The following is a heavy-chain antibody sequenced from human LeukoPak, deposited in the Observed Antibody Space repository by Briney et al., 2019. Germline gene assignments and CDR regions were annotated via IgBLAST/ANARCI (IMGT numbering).Heavy chain of an antibody. CDR1: GFSFTTYT. V-gene: IGHV3-21*01. Sequence: GGCLRLSCEASGFSFTTYTMNWVRQVPGKGLEWVSSMSTNGRYIYYADSVKGRFTISRDNAKNSLYLQMNSLRAEDTAVYYCARVMTVSPFDYWGQGTLVTVSS. J-gene: IGHJ4*02. D-gene: IGHD1-14*01. CDR3: ARVMTVSPFDY. CDR2: MSTNGRYI.